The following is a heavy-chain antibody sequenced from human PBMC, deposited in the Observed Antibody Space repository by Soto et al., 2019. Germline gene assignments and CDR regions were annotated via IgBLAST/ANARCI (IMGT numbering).Heavy chain of an antibody. CDR1: GYTFTGYY. CDR3: ASPMVRGVMQTSNYYYYGMDV. D-gene: IGHD3-10*01. CDR2: INPNSGGT. J-gene: IGHJ6*02. V-gene: IGHV1-2*04. Sequence: AASVKVSCKASGYTFTGYYMHWVRQAPGQGLEWMGWINPNSGGTNYAQKFQGWVTMTRDTSISTAYMELSRLRSDDTAVYYCASPMVRGVMQTSNYYYYGMDVWGQGTTVTVSS.